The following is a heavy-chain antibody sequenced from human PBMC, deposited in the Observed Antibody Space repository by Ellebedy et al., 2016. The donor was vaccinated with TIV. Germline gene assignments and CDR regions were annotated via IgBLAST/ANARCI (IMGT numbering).Heavy chain of an antibody. CDR3: ARGHDYIWGSYRLPDY. D-gene: IGHD3-16*02. CDR2: ISAYNGNT. Sequence: ASVKVSCKASGYTFTSYTISWLRQAPGHGLEWMGWISAYNGNTKYAQKLQGRVTMTTDTSTSTAYMELRSLSSDDTAVYYCARGHDYIWGSYRLPDYWGQGTLVTVSS. V-gene: IGHV1-18*04. CDR1: GYTFTSYT. J-gene: IGHJ4*02.